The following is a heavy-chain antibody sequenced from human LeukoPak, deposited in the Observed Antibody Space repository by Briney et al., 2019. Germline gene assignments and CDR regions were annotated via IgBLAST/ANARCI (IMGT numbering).Heavy chain of an antibody. Sequence: SETLSLTCTVSGGSISSYYWSWIRQPPGKGLEWIGYIYYSGSTNYNPSLKSRVTISVDTSKNQFSLKLSSVTAADTAVYYCARAPRNSYYDFWSGYYNYYYYYMDVWGKGTTVTVSS. J-gene: IGHJ6*03. V-gene: IGHV4-59*01. CDR1: GGSISSYY. CDR3: ARAPRNSYYDFWSGYYNYYYYYMDV. CDR2: IYYSGST. D-gene: IGHD3-3*01.